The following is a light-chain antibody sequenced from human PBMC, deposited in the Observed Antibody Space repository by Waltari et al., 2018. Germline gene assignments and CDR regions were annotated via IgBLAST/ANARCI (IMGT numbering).Light chain of an antibody. Sequence: QSALTQPSSVSGSPGQSVTISCTGTSSDVGGYNYVSWYQQHPGKAPKLMIYDVSKRPSGVPDRFSGAKAGNTASLTISGLQVEDEADYYCCSYAGSYSVVFGGGTKLTVL. CDR2: DVS. CDR1: SSDVGGYNY. CDR3: CSYAGSYSVV. V-gene: IGLV2-11*01. J-gene: IGLJ2*01.